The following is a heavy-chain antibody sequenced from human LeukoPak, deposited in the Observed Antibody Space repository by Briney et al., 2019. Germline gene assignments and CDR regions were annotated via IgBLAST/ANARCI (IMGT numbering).Heavy chain of an antibody. Sequence: GESLKISCKGSGYSFTSYWIGWVRQMPGKDLEWMGIIYPSDSDTRYNPSFQGRVTMSADKSINTAYLQWSSLKDSDTAVYYCARHGQQLVGDYWGQGTLVTVSS. CDR3: ARHGQQLVGDY. D-gene: IGHD6-13*01. J-gene: IGHJ4*02. CDR1: GYSFTSYW. V-gene: IGHV5-51*01. CDR2: IYPSDSDT.